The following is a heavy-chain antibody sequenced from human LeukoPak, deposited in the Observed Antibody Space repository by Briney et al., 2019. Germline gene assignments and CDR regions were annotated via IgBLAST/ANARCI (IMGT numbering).Heavy chain of an antibody. Sequence: GESLQISCQGSGSTFTSYWIGGVRQMPGKGLEWMGIIYPGDSDTRYSPSFQGQVTISADKSISTAYLQWSSLKASDNAMYYCARGGLFDPFDYWGQGTLVTVSS. J-gene: IGHJ4*02. CDR2: IYPGDSDT. D-gene: IGHD2-21*01. CDR1: GSTFTSYW. V-gene: IGHV5-51*01. CDR3: ARGGLFDPFDY.